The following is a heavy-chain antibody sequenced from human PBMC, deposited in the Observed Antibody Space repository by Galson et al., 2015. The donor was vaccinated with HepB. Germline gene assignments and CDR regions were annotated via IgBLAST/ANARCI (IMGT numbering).Heavy chain of an antibody. J-gene: IGHJ4*02. CDR1: GSSFTTYN. Sequence: SLRLSCAASGSSFTTYNMHWVRQGPVKGLEWLAIISGDGKTTFYADSVRGRFTISRDNSKNTLFLQMHSLRPEDTAVYYCARDFNWNYDYWGQGTLVTVSS. CDR2: ISGDGKTT. V-gene: IGHV3-30*04. D-gene: IGHD1-1*01. CDR3: ARDFNWNYDY.